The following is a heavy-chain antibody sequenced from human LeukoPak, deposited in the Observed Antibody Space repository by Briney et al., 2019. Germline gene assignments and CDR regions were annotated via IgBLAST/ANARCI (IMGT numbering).Heavy chain of an antibody. J-gene: IGHJ4*02. CDR2: IKKDGSEK. D-gene: IGHD2-21*02. V-gene: IGHV3-7*01. Sequence: PGGSLRLSCAASGFTFSSYLMSWVRQAPGKGLEWVANIKKDGSEKYYVDSVEGRFTISRDNAKNSLYLRMNSLRAEETAVYYCARHQGGGDWVFDYWGQGTLVTVSS. CDR3: ARHQGGGDWVFDY. CDR1: GFTFSSYL.